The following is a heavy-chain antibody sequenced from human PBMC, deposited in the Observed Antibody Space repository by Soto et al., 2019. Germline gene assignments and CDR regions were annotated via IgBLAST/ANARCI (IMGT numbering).Heavy chain of an antibody. CDR3: AKEVSLGSTVDLGY. V-gene: IGHV3-23*01. J-gene: IGHJ4*02. CDR2: ISGSGGST. D-gene: IGHD7-27*01. CDR1: GFTFTIFA. Sequence: GGSLRLSCAASGFTFTIFAMSWVRQSPGKGLEWVSTISGSGGSTYYADAVKGRFTISRDNSMGTLYLQMKSLRVEDTAIYYCAKEVSLGSTVDLGYWGQGTLVTVS.